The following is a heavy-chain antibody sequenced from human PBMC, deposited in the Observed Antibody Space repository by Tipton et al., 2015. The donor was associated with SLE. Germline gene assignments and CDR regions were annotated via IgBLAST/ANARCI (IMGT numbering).Heavy chain of an antibody. D-gene: IGHD3-10*01. CDR1: GYSINRGYY. Sequence: SLTCTVSGYSINRGYYWGWIRQLPGKGLEWIGTVYHDGSTYYNPSLSSRLTISVDTSKNQFSLNLRSVTAADTAIYYCATFASYGLRLVGYMDVWGKGTTVTVSS. J-gene: IGHJ6*03. CDR3: ATFASYGLRLVGYMDV. CDR2: VYHDGST. V-gene: IGHV4-38-2*02.